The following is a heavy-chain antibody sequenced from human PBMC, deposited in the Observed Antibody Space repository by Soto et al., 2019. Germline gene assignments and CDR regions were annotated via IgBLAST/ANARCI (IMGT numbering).Heavy chain of an antibody. V-gene: IGHV3-23*01. CDR3: ARRV. CDR2: ISAGGDST. Sequence: EVKVLESGGGLVQPGGSLRLSCATSGFTFSLYSMNWVRQAPGKGLEWVSGISAGGDSTYYADSVKGRFTIFRDNSKNSVYLQMNSLRVEDTAVYYCARRVWGQGTLVTVSS. J-gene: IGHJ4*02. CDR1: GFTFSLYS.